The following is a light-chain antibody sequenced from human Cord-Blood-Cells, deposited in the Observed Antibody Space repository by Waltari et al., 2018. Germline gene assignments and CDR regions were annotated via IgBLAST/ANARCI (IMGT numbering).Light chain of an antibody. CDR1: QSISSW. J-gene: IGKJ2*01. V-gene: IGKV1-5*03. Sequence: DIQMTQSPSTLSASVGDRVTITCRASQSISSWLAWDQQKPGKAHKLLTYKACSLESGVQSRFIGSGSGTEFTLTISSLQPDDFATYYCQQYNSYSYTFGQGTKLEIK. CDR2: KAC. CDR3: QQYNSYSYT.